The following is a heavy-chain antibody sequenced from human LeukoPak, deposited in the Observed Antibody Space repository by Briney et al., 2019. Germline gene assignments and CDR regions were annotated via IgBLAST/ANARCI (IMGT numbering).Heavy chain of an antibody. Sequence: GGSLRLSCAASGFTFSSYEMNWVRQAPGKGLEWVSFISSGGSTIYYADSVKGRFTISRDNAENSLYLQMNSLRAEDTAVYYCAKSHTTMIVVADAFDIWGQGTMVTVSS. D-gene: IGHD3-22*01. V-gene: IGHV3-48*03. J-gene: IGHJ3*02. CDR3: AKSHTTMIVVADAFDI. CDR2: ISSGGSTI. CDR1: GFTFSSYE.